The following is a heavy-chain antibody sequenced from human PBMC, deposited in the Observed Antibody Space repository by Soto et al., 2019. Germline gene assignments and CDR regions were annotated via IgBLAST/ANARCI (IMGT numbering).Heavy chain of an antibody. D-gene: IGHD3-22*01. CDR2: IYPGDSDT. V-gene: IGHV5-51*01. J-gene: IGHJ3*02. CDR3: ASTGRRATMIGGAFDI. CDR1: GYSFTSYW. Sequence: PGESLKISCKGSGYSFTSYWIGWVRQMPGKGLEWMGIIYPGDSDTRYSPSFQGQVTISADKSISTAYLQWSSLKASDAAMYYCASTGRRATMIGGAFDIWGQGTMVTVSS.